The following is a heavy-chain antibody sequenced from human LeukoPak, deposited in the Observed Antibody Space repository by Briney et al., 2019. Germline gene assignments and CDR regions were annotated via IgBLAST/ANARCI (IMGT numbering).Heavy chain of an antibody. Sequence: PGGSLRLSCEASGFIVSNYYMSWVRQAPGTGLEWVSLIFGGGTTYYKDSVKGRFTVSRDTSKNTLYLQMNRLRDEDTGIYFCARDGPSMSFQHWGQGTLVTVSS. CDR2: IFGGGTT. D-gene: IGHD3/OR15-3a*01. J-gene: IGHJ1*01. V-gene: IGHV3-66*01. CDR3: ARDGPSMSFQH. CDR1: GFIVSNYY.